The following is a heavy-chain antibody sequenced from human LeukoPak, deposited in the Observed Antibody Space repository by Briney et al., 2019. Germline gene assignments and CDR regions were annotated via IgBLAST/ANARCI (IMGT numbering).Heavy chain of an antibody. CDR2: INHSGST. Sequence: SGTLSLTCAVYGGSFSGYYWSWIRQPPGKGLEWIGEINHSGSTNYNPSLKSRVTISVDTSKNQFSLKLSSVTAADTAVYYCARGKLYDFWSGPRGKDVWGQGTTVTVSS. CDR3: ARGKLYDFWSGPRGKDV. V-gene: IGHV4-34*01. J-gene: IGHJ6*02. D-gene: IGHD3-3*01. CDR1: GGSFSGYY.